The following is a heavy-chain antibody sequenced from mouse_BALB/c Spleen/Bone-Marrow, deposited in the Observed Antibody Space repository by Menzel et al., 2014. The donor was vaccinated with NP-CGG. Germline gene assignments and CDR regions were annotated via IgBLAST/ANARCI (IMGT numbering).Heavy chain of an antibody. J-gene: IGHJ4*01. V-gene: IGHV2-6-1*01. CDR3: ARHRYYAMDY. Sequence: VHLVESGPGLVAPSQSLSIPCTISGFSLTNYGVHWVRQPPGKGLEWLVVIWSDGSTTYNSALKSRLSISKDNSKSRVFLKMNSLQTDDTAMYYCARHRYYAMDYWGQGTSVTVSS. CDR1: GFSLTNYG. CDR2: IWSDGST.